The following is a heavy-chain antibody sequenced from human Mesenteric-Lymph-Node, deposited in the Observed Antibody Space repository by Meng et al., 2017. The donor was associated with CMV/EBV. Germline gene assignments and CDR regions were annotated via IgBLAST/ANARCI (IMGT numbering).Heavy chain of an antibody. CDR1: GYTFTSYD. Sequence: ASVKVSCKASGYTFTSYDIGWVRQAPGQGLEWMGWISAYNGNTNYAQKLQDRVTMTTDTSTSTAYMELRSLRSDDTAVYYCARVSSTSRMPGSDSFDIWGQGTMVTVSS. CDR2: ISAYNGNT. CDR3: ARVSSTSRMPGSDSFDI. D-gene: IGHD2-2*01. V-gene: IGHV1-18*01. J-gene: IGHJ3*02.